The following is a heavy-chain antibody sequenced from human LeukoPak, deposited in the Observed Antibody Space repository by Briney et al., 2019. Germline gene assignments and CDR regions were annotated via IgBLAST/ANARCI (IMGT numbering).Heavy chain of an antibody. V-gene: IGHV4-4*07. CDR1: GGSITSYY. Sequence: PSETLSLTCTVSGGSITSYYWSWIRQPAGKGLEWIGHISTSGNTNYNPSLKSRVTMSIDTSKNQFSLKLNSVTAADTAVYYCAREATKVGATMIWGQGTLVIVSS. D-gene: IGHD1-26*01. J-gene: IGHJ4*02. CDR3: AREATKVGATMI. CDR2: ISTSGNT.